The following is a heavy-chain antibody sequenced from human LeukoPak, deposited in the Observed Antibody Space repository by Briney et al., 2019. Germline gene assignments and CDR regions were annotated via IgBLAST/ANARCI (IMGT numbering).Heavy chain of an antibody. J-gene: IGHJ4*02. V-gene: IGHV3-74*01. CDR2: IKTDGTYT. CDR3: VADLGDYADF. CDR1: GFTFSRYW. Sequence: GGSLRLSCAAAGFTFSRYWMHWVRQAPGEGLVWVSRIKTDGTYTSNADSVKGRFTISRDNAKSTLYLQMNSLKVEDTAVYYCVADLGDYADFWGQGTLVTVSS.